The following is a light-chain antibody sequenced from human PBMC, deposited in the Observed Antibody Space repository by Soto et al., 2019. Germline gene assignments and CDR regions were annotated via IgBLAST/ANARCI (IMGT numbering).Light chain of an antibody. CDR3: QQRSNWTPTWT. J-gene: IGKJ1*01. CDR1: QSVSTY. V-gene: IGKV3-11*01. Sequence: EIVLTQSPPTLSLSPGERATLSCRASQSVSTYLAWYQQKPGQAPRLLIYDASTRATGIPARFSGSGSGTDFALTISSLEPEDFAVYYCQQRSNWTPTWTFGQGTKVDIK. CDR2: DAS.